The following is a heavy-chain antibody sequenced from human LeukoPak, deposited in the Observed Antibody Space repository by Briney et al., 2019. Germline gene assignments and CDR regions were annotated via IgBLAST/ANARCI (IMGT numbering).Heavy chain of an antibody. CDR1: GFTFSSYG. CDR3: ARPGIAVAGTSI. D-gene: IGHD6-19*01. J-gene: IGHJ4*02. CDR2: IPYDGSNK. Sequence: PGGSLRLSCAASGFTFSSYGMHWVRQAPGKGLEWVAVIPYDGSNKYYADSVKGRFTISRDNSKNTLYLQMNSLRAEDTAVYYCARPGIAVAGTSIWGQGTLVTVSS. V-gene: IGHV3-30*03.